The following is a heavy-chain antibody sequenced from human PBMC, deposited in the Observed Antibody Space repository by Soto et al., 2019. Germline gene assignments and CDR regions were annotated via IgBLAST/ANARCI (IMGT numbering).Heavy chain of an antibody. CDR3: SRLYPFYDLLTGSQLYAFDI. CDR1: GDSISSSY. Sequence: QVHLQESGPGLVKPSETLSLTCTVSGDSISSSYWNWIRQAPGKGLEWIGYIYYSGSTNFSPSLKRRVTISLDPSKEQVSLELSSVTAAATAVYYCSRLYPFYDLLTGSQLYAFDIWGQGTMVTVSS. CDR2: IYYSGST. V-gene: IGHV4-59*01. D-gene: IGHD3-9*01. J-gene: IGHJ3*02.